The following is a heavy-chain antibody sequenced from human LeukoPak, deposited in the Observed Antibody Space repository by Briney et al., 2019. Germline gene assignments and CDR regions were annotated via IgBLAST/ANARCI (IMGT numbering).Heavy chain of an antibody. CDR1: GYTFTSYD. J-gene: IGHJ5*02. CDR3: ARGPILYSGYDGGSWFDP. D-gene: IGHD5-12*01. CDR2: MNPNSGNT. Sequence: ASVNVSCKASGYTFTSYDINWVRQATGQGLEWMGWMNPNSGNTGYAQKFQGRVTMTRVTSISTAYLELSSLRSEDTAVYYCARGPILYSGYDGGSWFDPWGQGTLVTVSS. V-gene: IGHV1-8*01.